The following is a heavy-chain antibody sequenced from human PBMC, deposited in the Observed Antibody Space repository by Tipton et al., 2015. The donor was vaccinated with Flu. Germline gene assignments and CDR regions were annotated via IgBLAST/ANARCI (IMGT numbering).Heavy chain of an antibody. CDR3: ARRIAVAGIFDF. CDR1: GGSISSGGYY. D-gene: IGHD6-19*01. J-gene: IGHJ4*02. V-gene: IGHV4-31*03. Sequence: TLSLTCTVSGGSISSGGYYWCWIRQHPGKGLEWIGYIYYSGSTYSNPSLQSRITISLDTSKNQFSLKLSSVTAADTAVYFCARRIAVAGIFDFWGQGTLVTVPS. CDR2: IYYSGST.